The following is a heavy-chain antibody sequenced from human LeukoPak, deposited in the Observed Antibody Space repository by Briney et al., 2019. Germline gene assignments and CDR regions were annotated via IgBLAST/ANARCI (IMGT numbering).Heavy chain of an antibody. J-gene: IGHJ3*02. CDR1: GYTFNSYY. D-gene: IGHD6-19*01. CDR2: INPSGGST. Sequence: ASVKVSCKASGYTFNSYYMHWVRQAPGQGLEWMGIINPSGGSTSYAQKFQGRVTMTRDTSTSTVYMELSSLRSEDTAVYYCARVIIAVAASVAFDIWGQGTMVTVSS. V-gene: IGHV1-46*02. CDR3: ARVIIAVAASVAFDI.